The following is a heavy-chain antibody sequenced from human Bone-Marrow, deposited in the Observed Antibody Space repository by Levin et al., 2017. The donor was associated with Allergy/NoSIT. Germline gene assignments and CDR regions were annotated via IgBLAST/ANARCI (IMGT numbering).Heavy chain of an antibody. J-gene: IGHJ4*02. CDR2: IYSRGST. D-gene: IGHD6-19*01. Sequence: AGESLKISCAVSGFTVGNNYMHWVRQAPGKGLEWVCLIYSRGSTAYADSVKGRFTISRDSSQNMVYLQMSRLRVEDTAFYYCAARNVQWPQWGRGALVTVSS. CDR3: AARNVQWPQ. CDR1: GFTVGNNY. V-gene: IGHV3-53*01.